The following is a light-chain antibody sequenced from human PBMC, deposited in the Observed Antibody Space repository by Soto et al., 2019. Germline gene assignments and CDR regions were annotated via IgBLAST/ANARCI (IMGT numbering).Light chain of an antibody. CDR2: AAS. CDR1: QSISSD. Sequence: DIQMTQSPSSLSASVGDRVTITCRASQSISSDLNWYQQKPGKAPKLLIYAASSLQSGVPSRFSGSGSGTDFTLTISSLQPEDFATYYCQQSYSTPPERTFGQGTKVEIK. J-gene: IGKJ1*01. V-gene: IGKV1-39*01. CDR3: QQSYSTPPERT.